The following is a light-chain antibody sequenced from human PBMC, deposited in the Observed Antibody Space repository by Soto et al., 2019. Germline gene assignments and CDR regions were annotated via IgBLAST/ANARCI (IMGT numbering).Light chain of an antibody. CDR2: AAS. V-gene: IGKV1-39*01. CDR3: QQSYSTLYT. Sequence: DIQMTQSPSSLSASVGDRVTITCRASQSISSYLNWYQQKPGKAPKLLIYAASSLQSGVPSRFSGRGSGTDFTLSISSLQPEDFATYYCQQSYSTLYTFGHVTKLEI. CDR1: QSISSY. J-gene: IGKJ2*01.